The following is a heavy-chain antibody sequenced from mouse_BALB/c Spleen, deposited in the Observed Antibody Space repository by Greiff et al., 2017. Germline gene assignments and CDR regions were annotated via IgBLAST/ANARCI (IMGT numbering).Heavy chain of an antibody. D-gene: IGHD1-1*01. CDR2: ISTYYGDA. CDR3: ARGYYGSRGYFDV. Sequence: LVESGAELVRPGVSVKISCKGSGYTFTDYAMHWVKQSHAKSLEWIGVISTYYGDASYNQKFKGKATMTVDKSSSTAYMELARLTSEDSAIYYCARGYYGSRGYFDVWGAGTTVTVSS. J-gene: IGHJ1*01. CDR1: GYTFTDYA. V-gene: IGHV1S137*01.